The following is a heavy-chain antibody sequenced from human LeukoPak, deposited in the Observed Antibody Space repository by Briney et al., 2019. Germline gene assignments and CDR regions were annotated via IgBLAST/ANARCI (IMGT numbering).Heavy chain of an antibody. V-gene: IGHV4-59*01. Sequence: SETLSLTCAVYGGSFSGYYWSWIRQPPGKGLEWIGYIYYSGSTNYNPSLKSRVTISVDTSKNQFSLKLSSVTAADTAVYYCARDRYPGYWGQGTLVTVSS. CDR2: IYYSGST. CDR1: GGSFSGYY. CDR3: ARDRYPGY. J-gene: IGHJ4*02. D-gene: IGHD2-15*01.